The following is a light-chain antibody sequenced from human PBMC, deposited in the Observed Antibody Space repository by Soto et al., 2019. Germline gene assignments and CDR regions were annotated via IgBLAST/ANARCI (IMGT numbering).Light chain of an antibody. CDR3: QVWDKSSRDHFYV. CDR2: DDS. V-gene: IGLV3-21*02. Sequence: SYELTQPHSVSVATAQTGPRITCGGDTIGTNTVHWYQQKPGQAPVLVVHDDSGRPSGIPERFSGSNSGNTATLTISRVEAGDEADYYCQVWDKSSRDHFYVFGTGTKVTVL. J-gene: IGLJ1*01. CDR1: TIGTNT.